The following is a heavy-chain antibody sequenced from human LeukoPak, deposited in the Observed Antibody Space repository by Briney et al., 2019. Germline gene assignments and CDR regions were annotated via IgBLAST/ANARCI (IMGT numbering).Heavy chain of an antibody. J-gene: IGHJ4*02. Sequence: GGSLRLSCAASGFTFSSYSMNWVRQAPGKGLEWVSSISSSSSYIYYADSVKGRFTISRDNAKNSLYLQMNSLRAEDTAVYYCAGVSRGSYLTSLDYWGQGTLVTVSS. V-gene: IGHV3-21*01. D-gene: IGHD1-26*01. CDR1: GFTFSSYS. CDR3: AGVSRGSYLTSLDY. CDR2: ISSSSSYI.